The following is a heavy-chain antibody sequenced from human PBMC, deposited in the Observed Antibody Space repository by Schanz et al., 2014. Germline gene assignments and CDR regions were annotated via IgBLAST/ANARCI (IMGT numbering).Heavy chain of an antibody. J-gene: IGHJ4*02. CDR3: ARDGDFDY. V-gene: IGHV3-33*01. CDR2: IWYDGSNK. CDR1: GFTFSSYG. Sequence: VQLVESGGGLVQPGGSLRLSCAASGFTFSSYGMHWVRQAPGKGLEWVAIIWYDGSNKYYADSVKGRFTISRDNSKNTLFLQMSSLRAEDTAVYYCARDGDFDYWGQGTLXTVSS.